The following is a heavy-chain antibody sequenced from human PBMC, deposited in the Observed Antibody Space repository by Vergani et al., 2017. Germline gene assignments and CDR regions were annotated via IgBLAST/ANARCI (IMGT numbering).Heavy chain of an antibody. V-gene: IGHV4-34*01. CDR3: ARAHSSSWPFDY. D-gene: IGHD6-13*01. Sequence: QVQLQQWGAGLLKPSETLSLTCAVYGGSFSGYYWSWIRQPPGKGLEWIGEINHSGSTNYNPSLKSRVTISVDTSKNQFSLKLSSVTAADTAVYYCARAHSSSWPFDYWGQGTLVTVSS. CDR2: INHSGST. CDR1: GGSFSGYY. J-gene: IGHJ4*02.